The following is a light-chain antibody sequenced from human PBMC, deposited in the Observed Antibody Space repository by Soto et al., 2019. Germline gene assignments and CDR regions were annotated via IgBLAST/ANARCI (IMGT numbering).Light chain of an antibody. V-gene: IGKV3-15*01. CDR3: QQYKNWPRHT. Sequence: DIVMTQSPATLSVSPGERATLSCRARQSVSSNLAWYQQKPGQAPRLLIYGASTRATGIPARFNGSGSGTEFTLTISSMQSEDFAVYYCQQYKNWPRHTFGQGTKLEIK. J-gene: IGKJ2*01. CDR1: QSVSSN. CDR2: GAS.